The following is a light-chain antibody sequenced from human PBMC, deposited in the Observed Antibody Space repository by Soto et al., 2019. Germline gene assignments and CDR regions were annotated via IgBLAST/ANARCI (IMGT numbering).Light chain of an antibody. CDR1: QNINTD. CDR2: HAS. CDR3: QQYYSYSRT. V-gene: IGKV1-5*01. Sequence: DIQMTQSPSTLSASVGDRVTITCRASQNINTDLAWYQQKPGKVPNLLIYHASSLVTGVPSRFSGSGSGTEFTLTISSLQPDDFATYYCQQYYSYSRTFGQGTKVDIK. J-gene: IGKJ1*01.